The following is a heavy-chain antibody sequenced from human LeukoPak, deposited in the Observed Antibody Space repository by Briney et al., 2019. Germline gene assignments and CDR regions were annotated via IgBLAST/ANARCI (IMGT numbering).Heavy chain of an antibody. J-gene: IGHJ3*02. CDR1: GGSISSSNW. CDR2: IYYSGST. D-gene: IGHD2-15*01. CDR3: ARIACSGGSCYSQGGAFDI. V-gene: IGHV4-4*02. Sequence: SSGTLSLTCAVSGGSISSSNWWSWVRQPPGKGLEWIGEIYYSGSTYYNPPLKSRVTISVDTSKNHFSLKLTSVTAADTAVYYCARIACSGGSCYSQGGAFDIWGQGTMVTVSS.